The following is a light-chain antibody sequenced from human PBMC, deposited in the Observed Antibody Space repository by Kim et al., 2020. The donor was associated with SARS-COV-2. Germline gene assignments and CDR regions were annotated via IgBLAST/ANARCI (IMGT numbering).Light chain of an antibody. V-gene: IGKV3-20*01. CDR3: QQYGSSSYT. Sequence: LSPGERATLSCRASQSVSSSYLAWYQQKPGQAPRLLIYGASSRATGIPDRFSGSGSGTDFTLTISRVEPEDFAVYYCQQYGSSSYTFGQGTKLEI. CDR2: GAS. CDR1: QSVSSSY. J-gene: IGKJ2*01.